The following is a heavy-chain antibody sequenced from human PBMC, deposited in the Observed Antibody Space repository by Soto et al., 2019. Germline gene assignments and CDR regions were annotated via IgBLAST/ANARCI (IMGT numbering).Heavy chain of an antibody. CDR1: GFTFSSYA. D-gene: IGHD3-3*01. Sequence: GGSLRLSCAASGFTFSSYAMHWVRQAPGKGLEWVAVISYDGSNKYYADSVKGRFTISRDNSKNTLYLQMNSLRAEDTAVYYCAREGWLFGVVEDFQHWGQGTLVTVSS. CDR3: AREGWLFGVVEDFQH. CDR2: ISYDGSNK. V-gene: IGHV3-30-3*01. J-gene: IGHJ1*01.